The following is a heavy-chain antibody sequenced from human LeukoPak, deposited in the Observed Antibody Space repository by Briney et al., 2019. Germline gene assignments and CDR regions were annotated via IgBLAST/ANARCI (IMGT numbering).Heavy chain of an antibody. Sequence: GASVKVSCKVSGYTLTELSMHWVRQAPGKGLEWMGGFDPEDGETIYAQKFQGRVTMTEDTSTDTAYMELSSLRSEDTAVYYCATVTSAVAGTGNYFDYWGQGTLVTVSS. D-gene: IGHD6-19*01. CDR2: FDPEDGET. J-gene: IGHJ4*02. V-gene: IGHV1-24*01. CDR1: GYTLTELS. CDR3: ATVTSAVAGTGNYFDY.